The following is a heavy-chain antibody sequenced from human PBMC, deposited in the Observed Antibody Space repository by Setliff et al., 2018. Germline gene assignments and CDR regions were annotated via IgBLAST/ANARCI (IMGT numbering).Heavy chain of an antibody. CDR3: ARRDGRSGYLGFDL. Sequence: ASVKVSCKVSGYRLIEVSMHWVRQTPGQGLEWMGWINPKNGDIFYAPKFAGRVTMTRDTPISTVYMELSLLTSYDTAVYCCARRDGRSGYLGFDLWGHGSLVTVSS. D-gene: IGHD3-22*01. J-gene: IGHJ4*01. CDR2: INPKNGDI. CDR1: GYRLIEVS. V-gene: IGHV1-2*07.